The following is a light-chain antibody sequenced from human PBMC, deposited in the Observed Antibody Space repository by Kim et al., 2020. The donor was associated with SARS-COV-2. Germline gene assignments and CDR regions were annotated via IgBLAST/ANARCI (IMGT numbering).Light chain of an antibody. CDR1: SSDVGSYNL. CDR2: EGS. Sequence: LTQPASASGSPGQSITISCTGTSSDVGSYNLVSWYQQHPGKAPKLMIYEGSKRPSGVSNRFSGSKSGNTASLTISGLQAEDEADYYCCSYAGSSTWVFGGGTQLTVL. CDR3: CSYAGSSTWV. V-gene: IGLV2-23*01. J-gene: IGLJ3*02.